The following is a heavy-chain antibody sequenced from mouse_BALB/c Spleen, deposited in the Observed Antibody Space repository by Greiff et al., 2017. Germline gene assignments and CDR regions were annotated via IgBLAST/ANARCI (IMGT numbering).Heavy chain of an antibody. CDR2: IWAGGST. J-gene: IGHJ3*01. V-gene: IGHV2-9*02. CDR3: ARDRRAWFAY. CDR1: GFSLTSYG. Sequence: QVHVKQSGPGLVAPSQSLSITCTVSGFSLTSYGVHWVRQPPGKGLEWLGVIWAGGSTNYNSALMSRLSISKDNSKSQVFLKMNSLQTDDTAMYYCARDRRAWFAYWGQGTLVTVSA.